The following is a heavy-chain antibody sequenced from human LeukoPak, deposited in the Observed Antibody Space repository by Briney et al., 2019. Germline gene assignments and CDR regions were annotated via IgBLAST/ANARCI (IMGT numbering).Heavy chain of an antibody. Sequence: SETLSLTCTVSGGSISSGSYYWGWIRQPPGKGLEWIGSIYYSGSTYYNPSLKSRVTISVDTSKNQFSLKLSSVTAADTAVYYCARDWAYYDSSGYYYGAFDIWGQGTMVTVSS. V-gene: IGHV4-39*07. CDR1: GGSISSGSYY. D-gene: IGHD3-22*01. CDR2: IYYSGST. CDR3: ARDWAYYDSSGYYYGAFDI. J-gene: IGHJ3*02.